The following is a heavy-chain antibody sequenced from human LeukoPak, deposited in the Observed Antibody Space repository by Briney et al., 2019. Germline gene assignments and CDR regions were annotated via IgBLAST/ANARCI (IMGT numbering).Heavy chain of an antibody. D-gene: IGHD2-21*02. CDR2: ISAASGST. V-gene: IGHV1-18*01. CDR1: GYSFTSFS. CDR3: AKEQEGTAIGGVFDY. J-gene: IGHJ4*02. Sequence: ASVKVSCMASGYSFTSFSLSWVRPAPGQGPEWMGWISAASGSTNYAQKFQDRVTMTTDTSTTTVYMELRSLRSDDTAVYYCAKEQEGTAIGGVFDYWGQGTVVTVSS.